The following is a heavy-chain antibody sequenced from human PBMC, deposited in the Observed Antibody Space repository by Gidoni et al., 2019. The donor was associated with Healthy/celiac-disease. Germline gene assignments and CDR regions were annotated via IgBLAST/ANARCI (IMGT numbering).Heavy chain of an antibody. J-gene: IGHJ4*02. Sequence: EVQLLASGGGLVQPGGSWIISCAASGFHFSSYAMSWVRQAPGKGLEWVSAISGIGGSTYYADYVKGRFTISRDNSKNTLYLQMNSLRAEDTAVYYCANPTGTTSPPAAFDYWGQGTLVTVSS. CDR1: GFHFSSYA. CDR2: ISGIGGST. D-gene: IGHD1-7*01. V-gene: IGHV3-23*01. CDR3: ANPTGTTSPPAAFDY.